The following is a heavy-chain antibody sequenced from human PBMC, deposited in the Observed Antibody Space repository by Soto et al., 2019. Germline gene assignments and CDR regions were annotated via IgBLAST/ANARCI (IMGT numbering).Heavy chain of an antibody. D-gene: IGHD6-13*01. CDR2: IYWDDDK. V-gene: IGHV2-5*02. Sequence: QITLKESGPTLVKPTQTLTLTCTFSGFSLNTSGVGVGWIRQPPGKALEWLALIYWDDDKRYSPSLKNRLTITKDTSKNQVVLTMTNMEAVDKAMYYCAHRWNSWPVGYWGQGTLVTFSS. J-gene: IGHJ4*02. CDR1: GFSLNTSGVG. CDR3: AHRWNSWPVGY.